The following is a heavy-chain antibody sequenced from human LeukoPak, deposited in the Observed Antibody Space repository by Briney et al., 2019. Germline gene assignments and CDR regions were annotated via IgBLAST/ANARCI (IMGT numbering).Heavy chain of an antibody. V-gene: IGHV4-4*07. J-gene: IGHJ3*02. CDR1: GGSISSYY. CDR3: ARGSRWDSGYVDAFDT. Sequence: SETLSLTCTVSGGSISSYYWSWMRQPAGKGLEWIGRIYTSGSTNYNPSLKSRVTMSVDTSKNQFSVKLSSVTAADTAVYYCARGSRWDSGYVDAFDTWGQGTMVTVSS. D-gene: IGHD3-22*01. CDR2: IYTSGST.